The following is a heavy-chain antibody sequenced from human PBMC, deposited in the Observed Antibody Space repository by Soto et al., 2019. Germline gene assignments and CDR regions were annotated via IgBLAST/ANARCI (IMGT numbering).Heavy chain of an antibody. D-gene: IGHD3-10*01. CDR2: IYYSGST. V-gene: IGHV4-31*03. Sequence: QVQLQESGPGLVKPSQTLSLTCTVSGGSISSGGYYWSWIRQHPGKGLEWIGYIYYSGSTYYNPSLKSRVTISVDTSKNQFSLKLSSVTAADTAVYYCARERITMVRGTNWFDPWGQGTLVTVSS. J-gene: IGHJ5*02. CDR1: GGSISSGGYY. CDR3: ARERITMVRGTNWFDP.